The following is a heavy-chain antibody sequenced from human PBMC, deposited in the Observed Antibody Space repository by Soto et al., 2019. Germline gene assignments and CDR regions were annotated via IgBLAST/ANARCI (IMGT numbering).Heavy chain of an antibody. CDR2: IIPILGIA. CDR1: GGTFSSYT. D-gene: IGHD6-13*01. V-gene: IGHV1-69*04. CDR3: ARDRGSNSSSWWDHYYYGMDV. Sequence: GASVKVSCKASGGTFSSYTISWVRQAPGQGLEWMGRIIPILGIANYAQKFQGRVTITADKSTSTAYMELSSLRSEDTAVYYCARDRGSNSSSWWDHYYYGMDVWGQGTTVTVSS. J-gene: IGHJ6*02.